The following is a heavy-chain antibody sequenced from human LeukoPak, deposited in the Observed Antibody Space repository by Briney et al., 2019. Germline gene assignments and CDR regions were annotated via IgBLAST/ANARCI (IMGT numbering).Heavy chain of an antibody. V-gene: IGHV3-7*03. Sequence: GGSLRLSCAASGFTFSSDWMSWVRQAPGKGLEWVANIKQDGSQKYYVDSVKGRFTISRDNAKNTLYLQMNSLRADDTAAYYCAREFTGYGNTDYWGQGTLVTVSS. CDR3: AREFTGYGNTDY. D-gene: IGHD5-12*01. J-gene: IGHJ4*02. CDR1: GFTFSSDW. CDR2: IKQDGSQK.